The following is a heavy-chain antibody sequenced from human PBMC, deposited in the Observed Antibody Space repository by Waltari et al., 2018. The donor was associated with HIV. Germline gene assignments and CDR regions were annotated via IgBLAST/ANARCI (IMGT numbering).Heavy chain of an antibody. D-gene: IGHD6-19*01. V-gene: IGHV4-39*07. CDR1: GGSISSSPSY. J-gene: IGHJ6*02. Sequence: QLQLQESGPGLVKPSETLSLTCTVSGGSISSSPSYWGWIRQPPGKGLEWIGSIYYSGSTYYNASLRSRVIISVDTSKNQFSLKLTSVTAADTAVYYCARDRAVAGITPVNYGMDVWGQGTTVTVSS. CDR3: ARDRAVAGITPVNYGMDV. CDR2: IYYSGST.